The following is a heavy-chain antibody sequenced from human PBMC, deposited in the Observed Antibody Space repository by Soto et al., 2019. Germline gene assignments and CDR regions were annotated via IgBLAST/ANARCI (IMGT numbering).Heavy chain of an antibody. CDR2: ISSSSSTI. J-gene: IGHJ5*02. V-gene: IGHV3-48*01. Sequence: EVQLVESGGGLVQPGGSLRLSCAASGFTFSSYSMNWVRQAPGKGLEWVSYISSSSSTIYYADSVKGRFTISRDNAKNSLYLQVDSLRADDTAVDYCARGGGYDFWRGDSGWLDPWGQRTLVTVSS. D-gene: IGHD3-3*01. CDR1: GFTFSSYS. CDR3: ARGGGYDFWRGDSGWLDP.